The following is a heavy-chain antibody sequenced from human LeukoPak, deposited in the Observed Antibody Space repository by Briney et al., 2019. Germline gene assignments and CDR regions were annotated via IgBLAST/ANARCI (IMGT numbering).Heavy chain of an antibody. CDR1: GGSISSYY. CDR3: ATVNLYYDILTGYYTDY. D-gene: IGHD3-9*01. J-gene: IGHJ4*02. V-gene: IGHV4-59*01. CDR2: IYYSGST. Sequence: SETLSLTCTVSGGSISSYYWSWIRQPPGKGLEWIGYIYYSGSTNYNPSLKSRVTISVDTSKNQFSLKLSSVTAEDTAVYYCATVNLYYDILTGYYTDYWGQGTLVTVSS.